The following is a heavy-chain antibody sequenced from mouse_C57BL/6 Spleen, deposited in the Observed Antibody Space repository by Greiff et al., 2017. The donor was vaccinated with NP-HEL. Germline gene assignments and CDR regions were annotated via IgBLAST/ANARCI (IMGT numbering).Heavy chain of an antibody. CDR3: ARYGIRAMDY. D-gene: IGHD2-1*01. CDR2: ISYDGSN. Sequence: DVHLVESGPGLVKPSQSLSLTCSVTGYSITSGYYWNWIRQFPGNKLEWMGYISYDGSNNYNPSLKNRISITRDTSKNQFFLKLNSVTTEDTATYYCARYGIRAMDYWGQGTSVTVSS. CDR1: GYSITSGYY. J-gene: IGHJ4*01. V-gene: IGHV3-6*01.